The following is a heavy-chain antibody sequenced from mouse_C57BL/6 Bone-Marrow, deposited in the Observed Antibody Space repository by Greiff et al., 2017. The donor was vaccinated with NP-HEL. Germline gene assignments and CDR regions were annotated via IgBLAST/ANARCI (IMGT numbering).Heavy chain of an antibody. V-gene: IGHV1-55*01. CDR1: GYTFTSYW. CDR2: IYPGSGST. CDR3: ARPMVTTWKAFYYYAMDY. Sequence: QVQLQQSGAELVKPGASVKMSCKASGYTFTSYWITWVKQRPGQGLEWIGDIYPGSGSTNYNEKFKSKATLTVDTSSSTAYMQLSSLTSEDSAVYYCARPMVTTWKAFYYYAMDYWGQGTSVTVSS. D-gene: IGHD2-1*01. J-gene: IGHJ4*01.